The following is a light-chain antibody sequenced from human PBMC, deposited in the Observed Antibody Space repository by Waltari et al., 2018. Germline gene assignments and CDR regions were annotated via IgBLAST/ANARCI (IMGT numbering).Light chain of an antibody. CDR2: EVS. CDR3: SSFTTTSTWV. V-gene: IGLV2-14*01. CDR1: SSDVGAYSY. J-gene: IGLJ3*02. Sequence: QSALTQPASVSGSPGQSITISCSGTSSDVGAYSYVSWYQHHPGTAPKLMIFEVSNRPSGVSDLFSGLQAEDEADYYCSSFTTTSTWVFGGGTKLTVL.